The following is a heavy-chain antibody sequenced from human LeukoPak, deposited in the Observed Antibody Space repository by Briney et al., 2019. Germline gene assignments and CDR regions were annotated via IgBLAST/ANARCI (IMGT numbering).Heavy chain of an antibody. V-gene: IGHV3-48*04. CDR3: ARDLGGCNFDY. CDR1: GFTFTKYS. J-gene: IGHJ4*02. CDR2: INSGSYSI. Sequence: GGSLRLSCAASGFTFTKYSMNWVRQAPGKGLEWVSYINSGSYSIYYADSVKGRFTISRDNAKDSVYLQMNSLRAEDTAVYYCARDLGGCNFDYWGQGTLVTVSS. D-gene: IGHD5-24*01.